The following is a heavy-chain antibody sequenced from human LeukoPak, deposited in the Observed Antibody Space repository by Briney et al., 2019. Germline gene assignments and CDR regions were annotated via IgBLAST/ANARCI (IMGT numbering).Heavy chain of an antibody. CDR3: AREGAYDFWSGYYYYYYMDV. J-gene: IGHJ6*03. V-gene: IGHV3-7*01. Sequence: GGSLRLSCAASGFTSSSYWMSWVRQAPGKGREWVGDIKQDGSEEYYVDSVKGRFTISRDNVKNSLYLQMNSLRAEDTAAYYCAREGAYDFWSGYYYYYYMDVWGKGTTVTVSS. D-gene: IGHD3-3*01. CDR2: IKQDGSEE. CDR1: GFTSSSYW.